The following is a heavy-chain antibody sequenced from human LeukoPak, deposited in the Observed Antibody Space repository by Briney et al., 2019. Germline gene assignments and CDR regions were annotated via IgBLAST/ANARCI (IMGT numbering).Heavy chain of an antibody. CDR2: IKQDGSEK. CDR3: ARGDSSSWLYYFDY. D-gene: IGHD6-13*01. V-gene: IGHV3-7*01. Sequence: QPGGSLRLSCAASGFTFNKYAVHWVRQAPDKGLEWVANIKQDGSEKYYVDSVKGRFTISRDNAKNSLYLQMNSLRAEDTAVYYCARGDSSSWLYYFDYWGQGTLVTVSS. J-gene: IGHJ4*02. CDR1: GFTFNKYA.